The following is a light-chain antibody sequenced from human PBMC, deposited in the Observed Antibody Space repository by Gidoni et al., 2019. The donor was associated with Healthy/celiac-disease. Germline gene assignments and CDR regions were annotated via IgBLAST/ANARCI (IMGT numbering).Light chain of an antibody. CDR2: GAS. V-gene: IGKV3-15*01. CDR1: QGVSSN. CDR3: QQYNNWSPYEYT. J-gene: IGKJ2*01. Sequence: IVMTQSPSTLSVSPGERATLSCRASQGVSSNLAWYQQKPGQAPMLLIYGASTRATGIPARFSGSGSGTEFTLTISSLQSEEFAVYYCQQYNNWSPYEYTFGQGTKLEIK.